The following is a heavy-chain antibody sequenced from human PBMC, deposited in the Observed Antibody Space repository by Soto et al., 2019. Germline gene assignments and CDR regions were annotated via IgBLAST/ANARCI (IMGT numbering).Heavy chain of an antibody. CDR1: GGSISSSSYY. J-gene: IGHJ4*02. V-gene: IGHV4-39*01. CDR3: ARRDGTYYFDY. CDR2: IYYSGST. D-gene: IGHD1-1*01. Sequence: LSLTCTVSGGSISSSSYYWGWIRQPPGKGLEWIGSIYYSGSTYYNPSLKSRVTISVDTSKNQFSLKLSSVTAADTAVYYCARRDGTYYFDYWGQGTLVTVSS.